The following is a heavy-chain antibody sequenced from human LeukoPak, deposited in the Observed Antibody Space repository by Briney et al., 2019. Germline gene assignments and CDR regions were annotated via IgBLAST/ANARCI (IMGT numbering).Heavy chain of an antibody. V-gene: IGHV3-48*03. CDR3: ARVYSGSWYFDL. CDR1: GFTFSGYE. D-gene: IGHD5-12*01. Sequence: GGSLRPSCAASGFTFSGYEMNWVRQAPGKGLEWVSYISRSGRTIYDADSVKGRFTISRDNAKNSLYLQMNSLRAEDTAVYYCARVYSGSWYFDLWGRGTLVTVSS. J-gene: IGHJ2*01. CDR2: ISRSGRTI.